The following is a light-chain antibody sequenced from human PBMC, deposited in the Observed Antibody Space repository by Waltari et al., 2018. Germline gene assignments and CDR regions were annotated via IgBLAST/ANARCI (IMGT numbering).Light chain of an antibody. V-gene: IGLV1-47*01. CDR3: AAWDDRLSAVV. CDR1: TSNFRRSS. Sequence: SVLTQPPSASATPGQRVAAPCSGPTSNFRRSSLSLHQQLPGTAPKLLIFKSNQRPSGVPDRFSGSKSGTSASLAISGLHSEDEGVYFCAAWDDRLSAVVFGGGTQLTVL. J-gene: IGLJ2*01. CDR2: KSN.